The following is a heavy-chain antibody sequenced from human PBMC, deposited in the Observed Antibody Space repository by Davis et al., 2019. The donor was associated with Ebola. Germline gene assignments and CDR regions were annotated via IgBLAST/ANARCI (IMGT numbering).Heavy chain of an antibody. CDR1: GGSFTDYY. D-gene: IGHD6-13*01. Sequence: GSLRLSCAVYGGSFTDYYWSWIRQPPGKGLEWIGEINHSGSTNYNPSLKSRATISIDTSKNQFSLKLSSVTAADTAVYYCARGLSSSSWYYWGQGTLVTVSS. CDR2: INHSGST. V-gene: IGHV4-34*01. J-gene: IGHJ4*02. CDR3: ARGLSSSSWYY.